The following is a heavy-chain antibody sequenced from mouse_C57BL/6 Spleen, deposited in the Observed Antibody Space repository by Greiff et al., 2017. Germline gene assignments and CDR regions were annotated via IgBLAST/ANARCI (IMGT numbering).Heavy chain of an antibody. Sequence: QVQLQQPGAELVKPGASVKMSCKASGYTFTSYWITWVKQRPGQGLEWIGDIYPGSGSTNYNEKFKSKATLTVDNSSSTAYMQLSSLTSEDSAVYYCARNYCSSFFFDYWGQGTTLTVSS. J-gene: IGHJ2*01. CDR1: GYTFTSYW. CDR3: ARNYCSSFFFDY. CDR2: IYPGSGST. V-gene: IGHV1-55*01. D-gene: IGHD1-1*01.